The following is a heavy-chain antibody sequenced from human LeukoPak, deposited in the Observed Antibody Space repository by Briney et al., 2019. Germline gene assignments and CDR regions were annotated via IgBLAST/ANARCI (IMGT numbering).Heavy chain of an antibody. CDR3: ARDVRAPPFYYDSSVEDY. V-gene: IGHV4-4*07. Sequence: SETLSLTCTVSGGSISSYYWSWIRQPAGKGLEWIGRIYTSGSTNYNPSLKSRVTMSVDTSKNQFSLKLSSVTAADTAVYYCARDVRAPPFYYDSSVEDYWGQGTLVTVSS. D-gene: IGHD3-22*01. J-gene: IGHJ4*02. CDR2: IYTSGST. CDR1: GGSISSYY.